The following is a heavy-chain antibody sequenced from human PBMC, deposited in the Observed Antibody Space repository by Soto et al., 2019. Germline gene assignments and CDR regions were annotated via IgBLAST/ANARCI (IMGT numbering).Heavy chain of an antibody. CDR3: ARGTTTSAFSARDV. CDR1: GFTFSNNA. D-gene: IGHD1-1*01. J-gene: IGHJ6*02. Sequence: QVQLVESGGGVVQPGRSLRLSCAASGFTFSNNAMDWFRQAPGKGLEWVAVISYDGSNKYIAESVKGRFTISRDNSKNTLFLQMNSLRAEDTAVYYCARGTTTSAFSARDVWGQGTTVTVSS. V-gene: IGHV3-30-3*01. CDR2: ISYDGSNK.